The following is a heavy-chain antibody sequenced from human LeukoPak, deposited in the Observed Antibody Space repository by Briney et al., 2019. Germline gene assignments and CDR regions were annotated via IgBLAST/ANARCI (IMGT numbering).Heavy chain of an antibody. Sequence: ASVKVYCKASGYSFNSNGISWVRQAPGQGLEWMGWNSAYNGDTNYAQKFQGRVTMTTDTSTSTAYMELRSLRSDDTAVYYCARGAGYSSSRRRNYYYGMDVWGQGTTVTVSS. D-gene: IGHD6-19*01. CDR3: ARGAGYSSSRRRNYYYGMDV. J-gene: IGHJ6*02. V-gene: IGHV1-18*01. CDR2: NSAYNGDT. CDR1: GYSFNSNG.